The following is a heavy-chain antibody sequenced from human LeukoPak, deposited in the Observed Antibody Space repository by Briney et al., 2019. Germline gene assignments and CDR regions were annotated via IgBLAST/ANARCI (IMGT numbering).Heavy chain of an antibody. CDR2: VHDTGST. CDR3: ARGSTDVYWYLDV. CDR1: GSSVSTFY. V-gene: IGHV4-59*02. J-gene: IGHJ2*01. Sequence: SETLSLTCIVSGSSVSTFYWSWLRQSPGTGLEWIGFVHDTGSTAYNPSLKSRVTISLETSKNQLSLMLTSVTAADTAMYYCARGSTDVYWYLDVWGRGTLVTVSS. D-gene: IGHD1-26*01.